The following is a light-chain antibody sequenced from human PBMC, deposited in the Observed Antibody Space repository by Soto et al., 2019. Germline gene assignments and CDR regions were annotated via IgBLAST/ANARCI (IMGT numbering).Light chain of an antibody. Sequence: DIPMTQSPSSLSASVGDRVTITCRASQGIRNYLAWYQQRPGKIPKILIYAASTLQSGVPSRFSGSGSGTDFSLTISSLQPEDVATYYCQKYDTAPWTFGQGTKVEIK. CDR3: QKYDTAPWT. CDR1: QGIRNY. J-gene: IGKJ1*01. V-gene: IGKV1-27*01. CDR2: AAS.